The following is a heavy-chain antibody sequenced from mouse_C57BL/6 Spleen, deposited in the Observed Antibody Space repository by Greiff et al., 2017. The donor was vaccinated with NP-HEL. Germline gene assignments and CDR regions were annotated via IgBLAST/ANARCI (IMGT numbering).Heavy chain of an antibody. V-gene: IGHV1-64*01. D-gene: IGHD1-1*01. CDR1: GYTFTSYW. CDR3: ARSPHYYGSSYWYFGV. J-gene: IGHJ1*03. CDR2: IHPNSGST. Sequence: QVQLQQPGAELVKPGASVKLSCKASGYTFTSYWMHWVKQRPGQGLEWIGMIHPNSGSTNYNEKFKSKATLTVDKSSSTAYMQLSSLTSEDSAVYYCARSPHYYGSSYWYFGVWGTGTTVTVSS.